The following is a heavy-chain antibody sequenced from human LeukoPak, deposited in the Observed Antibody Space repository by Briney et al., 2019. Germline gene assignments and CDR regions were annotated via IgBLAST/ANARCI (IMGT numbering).Heavy chain of an antibody. V-gene: IGHV3-23*01. D-gene: IGHD4-23*01. CDR1: GFTFSSYA. CDR3: AKDRDGGNSNWFDH. Sequence: GGSLRLSCPASGFTFSSYAMSWVRQAPGKGLEWVSAITGSGGSTYYADSVKGRFTISRDNYKNTLYLQKNSVRAEDTAVYYCAKDRDGGNSNWFDHWGQGTLVTVSS. CDR2: ITGSGGST. J-gene: IGHJ5*02.